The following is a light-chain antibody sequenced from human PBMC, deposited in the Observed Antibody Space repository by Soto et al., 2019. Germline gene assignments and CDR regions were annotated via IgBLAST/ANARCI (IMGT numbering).Light chain of an antibody. Sequence: QSVLTQSPSASASLGASVKLTCALSGGHSTYAIAWHQQQPQKGPRYLMKVDTDGSHNEGDGIPDRFSGSSSGAERYLTISSLQSEDEADYYCQTWGTGFQVFGGGIKLTVL. CDR2: VDTDGSH. J-gene: IGLJ3*02. CDR3: QTWGTGFQV. V-gene: IGLV4-69*01. CDR1: GGHSTYA.